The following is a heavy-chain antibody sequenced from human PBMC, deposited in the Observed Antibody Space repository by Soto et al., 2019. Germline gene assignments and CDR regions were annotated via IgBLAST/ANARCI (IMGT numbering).Heavy chain of an antibody. V-gene: IGHV4-61*08. D-gene: IGHD3-9*01. Sequence: QVQLQESGPGLVKPSETLSLTCTVSGVSVSSGDYYWSWIRESPGKGLEWIGHVFHTGSTNYNPSLTGRVSISIDPSKYLFSLQLTSVTAADTGLYSGASMNILAGHAFDFWGQGTMVTVSS. J-gene: IGHJ3*01. CDR3: ASMNILAGHAFDF. CDR2: VFHTGST. CDR1: GVSVSSGDYY.